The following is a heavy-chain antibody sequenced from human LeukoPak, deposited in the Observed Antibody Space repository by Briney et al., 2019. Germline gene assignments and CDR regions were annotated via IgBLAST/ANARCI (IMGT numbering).Heavy chain of an antibody. CDR1: GFTFSSYA. CDR3: AKQQWLVRGAFDY. Sequence: PGGSLRLSCAASGFTFSSYAMSWVRQAPGRGLEWVSAISGSGGSTYYADSVKGRFTISRDNSKNTLYLQMNSLRAEDTAVYYCAKQQWLVRGAFDYWGQGTLVTVSS. D-gene: IGHD6-19*01. J-gene: IGHJ4*02. V-gene: IGHV3-23*01. CDR2: ISGSGGST.